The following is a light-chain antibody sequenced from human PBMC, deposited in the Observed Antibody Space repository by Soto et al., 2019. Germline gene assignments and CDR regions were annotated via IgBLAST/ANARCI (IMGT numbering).Light chain of an antibody. J-gene: IGKJ1*01. CDR3: QQRSNWPRT. V-gene: IGKV3-11*01. CDR1: QSVSSY. Sequence: EIVVTQSPATLSVSPVERATLSCRASQSVSSYLAWYQQKPGQAPRLLIYDASNRATGIPARFSGSGSGTDFTLTISSLEPEDFAVYYCQQRSNWPRTFGQGTKVDIK. CDR2: DAS.